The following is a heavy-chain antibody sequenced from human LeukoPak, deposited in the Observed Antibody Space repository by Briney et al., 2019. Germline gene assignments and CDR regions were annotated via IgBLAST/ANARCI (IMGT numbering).Heavy chain of an antibody. J-gene: IGHJ5*02. CDR2: INAYNGDT. CDR3: ARDGSGHWFDP. D-gene: IGHD6-25*01. V-gene: IGHV1-18*04. CDR1: GYTFNGYG. Sequence: GASVKVSCKASGYTFNGYGISWVRQAPGQGLEWMGWINAYNGDTNHAQKFQGRVTMTTDTSTTTAYMELGSPRSDDTAVYYCARDGSGHWFDPWGQGTLVTVSS.